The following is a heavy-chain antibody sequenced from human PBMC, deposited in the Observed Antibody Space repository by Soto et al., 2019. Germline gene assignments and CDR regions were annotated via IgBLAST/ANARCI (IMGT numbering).Heavy chain of an antibody. CDR1: GGTFSSYT. CDR2: IIPILGIA. Sequence: QVQLVQSGAEVKKPGSSVKVSCKASGGTFSSYTISWVRQAPGQGLEWMGRIIPILGIANYAQKFQGRVTITADKSTSTAYMELSSLRSEDTAVYYCARDLRGYTMVRGENNWFDPWGQGTLVTVSS. J-gene: IGHJ5*02. V-gene: IGHV1-69*08. D-gene: IGHD3-10*01. CDR3: ARDLRGYTMVRGENNWFDP.